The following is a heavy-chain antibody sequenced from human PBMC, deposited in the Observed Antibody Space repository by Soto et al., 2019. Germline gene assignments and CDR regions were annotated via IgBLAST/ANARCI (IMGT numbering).Heavy chain of an antibody. J-gene: IGHJ5*02. D-gene: IGHD6-6*01. V-gene: IGHV1-2*02. CDR1: GFSFTGYY. CDR2: INAHSGGT. Sequence: ASVKVSFKASGFSFTGYYIHWVRQAPGQGLEWMGWINAHSGGTEYAQKFQGRVTLTRDTSIATAYLTLTSLTSDDTALYYCAKDLTRQLAYWLDPWGQGTQVTVSS. CDR3: AKDLTRQLAYWLDP.